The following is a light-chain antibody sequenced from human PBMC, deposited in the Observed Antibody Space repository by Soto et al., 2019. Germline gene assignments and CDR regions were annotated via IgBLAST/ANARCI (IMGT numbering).Light chain of an antibody. J-gene: IGKJ2*01. Sequence: DIVMTQSPLSLPVTPGEPASISCRSSQSLLHSNGYNYLDWYLQKPGQSPQLLIYLGSNRASGVPDRLSGSGSGTDFTLKISRVEAEDVWVYYCMQALQTQYTFGQGTKVDIK. CDR3: MQALQTQYT. V-gene: IGKV2-28*01. CDR2: LGS. CDR1: QSLLHSNGYNY.